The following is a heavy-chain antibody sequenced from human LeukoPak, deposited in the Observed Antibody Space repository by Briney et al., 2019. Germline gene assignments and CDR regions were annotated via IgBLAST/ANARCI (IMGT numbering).Heavy chain of an antibody. CDR1: GFTFSSYG. D-gene: IGHD6-19*01. J-gene: IGHJ4*02. V-gene: IGHV3-30*02. CDR3: AKDPSSSVGHFDY. CDR2: IRYDGSNK. Sequence: GGSLRLSCAASGFTFSSYGMHWVRQAPGKGLEWVAFIRYDGSNKYYADSVKGRFTISRDNSKNTLYLQMNSPRAEDTAVYYCAKDPSSSVGHFDYWGQGTLVTVSS.